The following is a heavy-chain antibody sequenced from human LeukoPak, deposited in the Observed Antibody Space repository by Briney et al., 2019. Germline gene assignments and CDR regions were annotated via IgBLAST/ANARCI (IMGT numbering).Heavy chain of an antibody. J-gene: IGHJ4*02. CDR3: ARGDYGSGG. CDR1: GYTLTSYG. Sequence: ASVKVSCKASGYTLTSYGISWVRQAPGQGLEWMGWISAYNGNTNYAQKFQGRVTMTRNTSISTAYMGLSSLRSEDTAVYYCARGDYGSGGWGQGTLVTVSS. D-gene: IGHD3-10*01. V-gene: IGHV1-18*01. CDR2: ISAYNGNT.